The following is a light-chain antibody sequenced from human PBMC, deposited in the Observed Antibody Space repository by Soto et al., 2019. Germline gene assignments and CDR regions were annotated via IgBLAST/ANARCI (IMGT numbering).Light chain of an antibody. CDR3: SSYTSSSTFYV. Sequence: SVLTQPASVSWSPGQSITISCTGTSSDVGGYNYVSWYQQHPGKAPKLMIYEVSNRPSGVSNHFSGSKSGNTASLTISGLQAEDEADYYCSSYTSSSTFYVFGTGTKVTVL. V-gene: IGLV2-14*01. J-gene: IGLJ1*01. CDR2: EVS. CDR1: SSDVGGYNY.